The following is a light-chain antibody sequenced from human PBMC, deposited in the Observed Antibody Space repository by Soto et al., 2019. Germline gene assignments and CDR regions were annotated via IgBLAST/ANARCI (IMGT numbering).Light chain of an antibody. V-gene: IGKV3-20*01. CDR1: QTVSSTY. CDR3: QEYRSSRPT. Sequence: EIVLTQSPGTLSLSPGERATLSCRASQTVSSTYLAWYQQKPGQAPRLLIYGASSRATGIPDRFSGGGSGTGFTLTIRRLESEDFAGYYCQEYRSSRPTFAQGAK. CDR2: GAS. J-gene: IGKJ1*01.